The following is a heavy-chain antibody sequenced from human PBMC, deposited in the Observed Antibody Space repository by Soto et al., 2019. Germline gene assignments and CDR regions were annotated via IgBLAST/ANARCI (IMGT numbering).Heavy chain of an antibody. V-gene: IGHV3-21*01. CDR1: GFTFSSYS. J-gene: IGHJ6*02. CDR2: ISSSSSYI. D-gene: IGHD5-12*01. CDR3: ARDSGYDFFSEYYYYGMDV. Sequence: ESGGGLVKPGGSLRLSCAASGFTFSSYSMNWVRQAPGKGLEWVSSISSSSSYIYYADSVKGRFTISRDNAKNSLYLQMNSLRAEDTAVYYCARDSGYDFFSEYYYYGMDVWGQGTTVTVSS.